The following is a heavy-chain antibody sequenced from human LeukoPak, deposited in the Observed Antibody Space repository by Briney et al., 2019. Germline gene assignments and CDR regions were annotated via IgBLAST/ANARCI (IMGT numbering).Heavy chain of an antibody. J-gene: IGHJ4*02. V-gene: IGHV1-69*13. CDR2: IIPIFGTA. CDR1: GGTFSSYA. CDR3: ARETGSAVGSTDFDY. D-gene: IGHD4-17*01. Sequence: SVKVSCKASGGTFSSYAISWVRQAPGQGLEWMGGIIPIFGTANYAQKFQGRVTITADESTSTAYMELSSLRSEDTAVYYCARETGSAVGSTDFDYWGQGTLVTVSS.